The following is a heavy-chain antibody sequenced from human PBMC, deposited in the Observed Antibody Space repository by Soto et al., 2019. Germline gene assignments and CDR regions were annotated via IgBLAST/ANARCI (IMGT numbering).Heavy chain of an antibody. CDR2: IHDSGST. Sequence: SETLSLTCAVYGGSVRGSYWSWIRQPPGKGLEWIGEIHDSGSTKYNPSLKSRVTISVDTTKNQFSLSLSSVTAADTAVYYCARDLWAGHFDYWGQGTLVTVSS. CDR3: ARDLWAGHFDY. CDR1: GGSVRGSY. D-gene: IGHD3-16*01. V-gene: IGHV4-34*01. J-gene: IGHJ4*02.